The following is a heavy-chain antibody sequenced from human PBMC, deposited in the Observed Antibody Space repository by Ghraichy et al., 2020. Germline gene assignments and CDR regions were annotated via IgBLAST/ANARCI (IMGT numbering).Heavy chain of an antibody. Sequence: GGSLRLSCAASGFTFSSYWMSWVRQAPGKGLEWVANIKQDGSEKYYVDSVKGRFTISRDNAKNSLYLQMNSLRAEDTAVYYCAREAYSSSWYGVTFDYWGQGTLVTVSS. D-gene: IGHD6-13*01. J-gene: IGHJ4*02. V-gene: IGHV3-7*03. CDR3: AREAYSSSWYGVTFDY. CDR2: IKQDGSEK. CDR1: GFTFSSYW.